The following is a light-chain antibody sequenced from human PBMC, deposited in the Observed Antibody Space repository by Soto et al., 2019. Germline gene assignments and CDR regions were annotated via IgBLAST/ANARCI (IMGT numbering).Light chain of an antibody. CDR2: RAS. V-gene: IGKV3D-20*02. CDR3: QQHSHWPPWT. Sequence: NVLTQSPGTLSLSPGQRATLSCRASQSLSGNYLAWYQQKPGQAPRVLIYRASIRATGISDRFSGSGSGTDFTLTISRLEPEDFAVYYCQQHSHWPPWTFGQGTKVDIK. J-gene: IGKJ1*01. CDR1: QSLSGNY.